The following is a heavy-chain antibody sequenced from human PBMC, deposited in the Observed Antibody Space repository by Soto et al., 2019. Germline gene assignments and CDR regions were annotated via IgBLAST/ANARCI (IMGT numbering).Heavy chain of an antibody. Sequence: TLSLTCSVSGDSISTVDYFWAWVRQPPGQALEYIGYIYKSATTYHNPSFESRVAISLDTSKSQFSLNVTSLTAADTAVYFCARGRYCLTGRCLPNWFDSWGQGTLVAVSS. CDR2: IYKSATT. V-gene: IGHV4-30-4*01. D-gene: IGHD2-15*01. J-gene: IGHJ5*01. CDR1: GDSISTVDYF. CDR3: ARGRYCLTGRCLPNWFDS.